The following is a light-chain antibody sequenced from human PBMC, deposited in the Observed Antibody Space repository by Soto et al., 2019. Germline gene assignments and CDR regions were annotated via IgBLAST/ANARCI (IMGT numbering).Light chain of an antibody. CDR3: AAWDDSLNGVI. CDR1: SSNIGSNP. Sequence: QSVLTQPPSVSGAPGQRVTISCTGSSSNIGSNPVHWYQQLPGTAPKVLIYSDDQRPSGVPDRFSGSKSGTSASLAISGLQSEDEAGYYCAAWDDSLNGVIFGGGTKLTVL. V-gene: IGLV1-44*01. J-gene: IGLJ2*01. CDR2: SDD.